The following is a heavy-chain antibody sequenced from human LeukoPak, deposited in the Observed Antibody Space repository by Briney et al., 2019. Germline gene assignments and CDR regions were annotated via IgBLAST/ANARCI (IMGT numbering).Heavy chain of an antibody. CDR1: GGTFSSYA. D-gene: IGHD3-10*01. CDR2: IIPIFGTA. CDR3: ARGGFYYGSGSYYSYMDV. V-gene: IGHV1-69*06. J-gene: IGHJ6*03. Sequence: SVKVSCKASGGTFSSYAISWVRQAPGQGLEWMGGIIPIFGTANYAQKFQGRVTITADKSTSTAYMELSSLRSEDTAVYYCARGGFYYGSGSYYSYMDVWGKGTTVTVSS.